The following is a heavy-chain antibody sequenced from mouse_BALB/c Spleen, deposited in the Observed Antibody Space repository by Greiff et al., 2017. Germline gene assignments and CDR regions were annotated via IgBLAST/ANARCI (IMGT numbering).Heavy chain of an antibody. D-gene: IGHD1-1*01. Sequence: QVQLQQSGAELAKPGASVKMSCKASGYTFTSYWMHWVKQRPGQGLEWIGYINPSTGYTEYNQKFKDKATLTADKSSSTAYMQLSSLTSEDSAVYYCAREGYYAALYAMDYWGQGTSVTVSA. J-gene: IGHJ4*01. V-gene: IGHV1-7*01. CDR2: INPSTGYT. CDR3: AREGYYAALYAMDY. CDR1: GYTFTSYW.